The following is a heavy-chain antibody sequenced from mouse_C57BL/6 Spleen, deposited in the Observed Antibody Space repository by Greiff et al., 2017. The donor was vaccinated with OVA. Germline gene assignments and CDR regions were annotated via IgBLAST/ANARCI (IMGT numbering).Heavy chain of an antibody. D-gene: IGHD1-1*01. CDR3: ARGYYGTRYFDV. V-gene: IGHV1-52*01. CDR1: GYTFTSYW. CDR2: IDPSDSET. Sequence: QVQLQQPGAELVRPGSSVKLSCKASGYTFTSYWMHWVKQRPIQGLEWIGNIDPSDSETHYNQKFKDKATWTVDKSSSTAYMQRSSLTSEDSAVYYCARGYYGTRYFDVWGTGTTVTVSS. J-gene: IGHJ1*03.